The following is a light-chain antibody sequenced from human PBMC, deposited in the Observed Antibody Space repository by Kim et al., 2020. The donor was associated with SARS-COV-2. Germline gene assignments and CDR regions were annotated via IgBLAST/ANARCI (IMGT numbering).Light chain of an antibody. CDR1: QTVSKF. V-gene: IGKV1-39*01. CDR3: QQSYSVPYT. CDR2: ALS. J-gene: IGKJ2*01. Sequence: SASLGDRVTISCQTSQTVSKFLNWYKQKPGKAPRRLIYALSTLDSGVPSRFSGGGSGTLFTLTINDLQPEDFATYYCQQSYSVPYTFGQGTKLEI.